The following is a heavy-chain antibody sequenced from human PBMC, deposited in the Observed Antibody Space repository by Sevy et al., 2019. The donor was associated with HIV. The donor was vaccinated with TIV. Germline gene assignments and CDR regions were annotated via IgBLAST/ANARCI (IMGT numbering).Heavy chain of an antibody. Sequence: GGSLRLSCAASGFTFSSYSMNWVRQAPGKGLEWVSYISSSSSTIYYADSVKGRFTISRDNDKNSLYLQMNSLRVEDTSVYYCARDGPPAYYYDSSGRGGDAFDIWGQGTMVTVSS. CDR3: ARDGPPAYYYDSSGRGGDAFDI. J-gene: IGHJ3*02. CDR1: GFTFSSYS. D-gene: IGHD3-22*01. CDR2: ISSSSSTI. V-gene: IGHV3-48*01.